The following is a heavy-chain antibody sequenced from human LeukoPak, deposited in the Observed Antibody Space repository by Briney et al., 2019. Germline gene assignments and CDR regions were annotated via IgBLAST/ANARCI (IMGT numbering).Heavy chain of an antibody. CDR1: GGSFSGYY. J-gene: IGHJ6*04. D-gene: IGHD2-21*01. V-gene: IGHV4-34*01. CDR3: ARDWPVAGVDF. CDR2: INHSGST. Sequence: SETLSLTCAVYGGSFSGYYWSWIRQPPGKGLEWIGEINHSGSTNYNPSLKSRVTISVDTSKKQFSLKLTSVTAADTDVYYCARDWPVAGVDFWGKGTTVTVSS.